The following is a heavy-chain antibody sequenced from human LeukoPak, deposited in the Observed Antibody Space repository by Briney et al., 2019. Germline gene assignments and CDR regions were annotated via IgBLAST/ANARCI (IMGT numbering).Heavy chain of an antibody. CDR1: GFTFRNYW. D-gene: IGHD3-10*01. V-gene: IGHV3-7*01. CDR2: IKRGGTEK. Sequence: GGSLRLSCAASGFTFRNYWMSWVRQAPGKGLEWVANIKRGGTEKNYVDSVKGRFTVSRDNAKSSLYLQMNSLRAEDTAVYYCARDGGSGSYRFYYYYHMDVWGKGTTVTVSS. CDR3: ARDGGSGSYRFYYYYHMDV. J-gene: IGHJ6*03.